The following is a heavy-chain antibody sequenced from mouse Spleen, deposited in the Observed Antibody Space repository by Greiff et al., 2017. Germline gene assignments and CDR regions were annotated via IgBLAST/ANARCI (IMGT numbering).Heavy chain of an antibody. CDR3: ARGVTGTDWFAY. Sequence: QVQLQQSGPELVKPGASVKISCKASGYAFSSSWMNWVKQRPGKGLEWIGRIYPGDGDTNYNGKFKGKATLTADKSSSTAYMQLSSLTSEDSAVYFCARGVTGTDWFAYWGQGTLVTVSA. V-gene: IGHV1-82*01. J-gene: IGHJ3*01. CDR2: IYPGDGDT. CDR1: GYAFSSSW. D-gene: IGHD4-1*01.